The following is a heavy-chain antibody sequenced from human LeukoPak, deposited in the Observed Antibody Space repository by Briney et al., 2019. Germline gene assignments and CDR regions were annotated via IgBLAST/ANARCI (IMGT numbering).Heavy chain of an antibody. J-gene: IGHJ4*02. D-gene: IGHD2-2*01. V-gene: IGHV3-15*07. CDR2: IKSKTDGGTT. CDR3: TTDIGYCSSTSCYAQV. CDR1: GFTFSNAW. Sequence: PGGSLRLSCAASGFTFSNAWMNWVRQAPGKGLEWVGRIKSKTDGGTTDYAAPVKGRFPISRDDSKNTLYLQMNSLKTEDTAVYYCTTDIGYCSSTSCYAQVWGQGTLVTVSS.